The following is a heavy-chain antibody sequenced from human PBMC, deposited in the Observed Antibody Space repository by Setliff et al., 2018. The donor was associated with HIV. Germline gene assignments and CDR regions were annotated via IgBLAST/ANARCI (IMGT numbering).Heavy chain of an antibody. J-gene: IGHJ4*02. CDR1: GYTFTRYD. V-gene: IGHV1-18*01. CDR2: ISGHNGNT. CDR3: ARDGFRAGYSSGWSDY. D-gene: IGHD6-19*01. Sequence: ASVMVSCKASGYTFTRYDVTWVRQAPGQGLEWMGGISGHNGNTRYPQKLQGRVTMTTDTSTNTAYMELRRLRSDDTAVYYCARDGFRAGYSSGWSDYWGQGTLVTVSS.